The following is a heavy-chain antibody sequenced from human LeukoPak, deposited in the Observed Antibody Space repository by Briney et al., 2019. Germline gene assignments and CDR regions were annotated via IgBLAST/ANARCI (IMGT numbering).Heavy chain of an antibody. CDR2: IYPGDSDT. D-gene: IGHD3-22*01. J-gene: IGHJ6*03. CDR3: ARGFKASDSSGYHYYYYMDV. CDR1: GYSFTSYW. Sequence: GESLKISCKGSGYSFTSYWIGWVRQMPRKGLEWMGIIYPGDSDTRYSPSFQGQVTISADKSISTAYLQWSSLKASDTAMYYCARGFKASDSSGYHYYYYMDVWGKGTTVTVSS. V-gene: IGHV5-51*01.